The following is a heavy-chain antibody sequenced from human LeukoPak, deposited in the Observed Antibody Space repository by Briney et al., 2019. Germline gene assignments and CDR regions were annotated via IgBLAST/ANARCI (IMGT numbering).Heavy chain of an antibody. CDR1: GFTFSSFE. CDR2: ISPDESEK. CDR3: VRGGGLLDY. D-gene: IGHD3-10*01. V-gene: IGHV3-7*04. J-gene: IGHJ4*02. Sequence: GGSLRLSCAASGFTFSSFEMSWVRQAPGKGLEWVANISPDESEKYYVDSVKGRFSISRDNADNSLFLQMNSLRTEDAAVYYCVRGGGLLDYWGQGTLVTVSS.